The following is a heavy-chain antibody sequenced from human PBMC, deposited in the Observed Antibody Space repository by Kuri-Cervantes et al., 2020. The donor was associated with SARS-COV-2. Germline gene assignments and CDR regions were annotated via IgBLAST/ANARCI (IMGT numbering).Heavy chain of an antibody. CDR2: IVPIFGTA. V-gene: IGHV1-69*06. CDR3: ARDRMSLGLYSSGSLSHYYYSMAV. Sequence: SSVKVSCKASGDTFSSYAISWVRQAPGQGLEWMGRIVPIFGTANYAQKFQGRVTITADKSTSTAYMELSSLRSEDTAVYYCARDRMSLGLYSSGSLSHYYYSMAVRGKGTPVTVSS. J-gene: IGHJ6*03. D-gene: IGHD6-19*01. CDR1: GDTFSSYA.